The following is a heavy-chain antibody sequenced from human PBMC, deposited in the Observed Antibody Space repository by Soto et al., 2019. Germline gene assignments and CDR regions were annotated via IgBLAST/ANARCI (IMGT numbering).Heavy chain of an antibody. V-gene: IGHV1-58*01. CDR1: GFTFTSSA. Sequence: RASVKVSCKASGFTFTSSAVRWVRQARGQRLEWIGWIVVGSGNTNYAQKFQERVTITRDMSTSTAYMELSSLRSEDTAVYYCAADPDYGGNPVFDYWGQGTLVTVSS. D-gene: IGHD4-17*01. CDR2: IVVGSGNT. CDR3: AADPDYGGNPVFDY. J-gene: IGHJ4*02.